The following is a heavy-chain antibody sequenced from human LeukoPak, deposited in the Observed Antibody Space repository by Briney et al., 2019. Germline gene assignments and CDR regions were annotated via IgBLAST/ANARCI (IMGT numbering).Heavy chain of an antibody. V-gene: IGHV4-61*02. J-gene: IGHJ3*02. CDR1: GGSISSGSYY. CDR3: ARDPPGYSSRWHAFDI. CDR2: IYTSGST. Sequence: SQTLSLTCTVSGGSISSGSYYWSWIRQPAGKGLEWIGRIYTSGSTNYNPSLKSRVTISVDTSKNQFSLKLISVTAADTAVYYCARDPPGYSSRWHAFDIWGQGTMVTVSS. D-gene: IGHD6-13*01.